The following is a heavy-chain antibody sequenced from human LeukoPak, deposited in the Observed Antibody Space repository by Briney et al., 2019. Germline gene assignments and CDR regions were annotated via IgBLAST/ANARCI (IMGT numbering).Heavy chain of an antibody. CDR1: GYSFSNYW. V-gene: IGHV5-51*01. Sequence: GESLKISCKGSGYSFSNYWIHWVRQMPGKGLEWMGVIYPGDSDIRYSPSFQGQVSISVDKSISTAYLQWSSLKASDTAMYYCTRGPYCSGGSCYRPQGWFDPWGQGTLVTVYS. CDR3: TRGPYCSGGSCYRPQGWFDP. CDR2: IYPGDSDI. J-gene: IGHJ5*02. D-gene: IGHD2-15*01.